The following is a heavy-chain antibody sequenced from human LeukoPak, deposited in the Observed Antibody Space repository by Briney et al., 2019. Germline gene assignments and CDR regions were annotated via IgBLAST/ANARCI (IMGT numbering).Heavy chain of an antibody. J-gene: IGHJ4*02. V-gene: IGHV3-7*01. Sequence: GGSLRLSCAASGFTFSSYWMSWVRQAPGKGLEWVANIKQDGSEKYYVDSVKGRFTISRDNAKNSLYLQMNSLRAEDTAVYYCVRGMGGGVSNFDYWGQGTLVTVSS. D-gene: IGHD3-16*01. CDR2: IKQDGSEK. CDR3: VRGMGGGVSNFDY. CDR1: GFTFSSYW.